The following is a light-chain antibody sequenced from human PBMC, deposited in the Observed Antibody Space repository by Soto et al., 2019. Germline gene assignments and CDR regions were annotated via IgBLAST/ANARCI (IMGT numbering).Light chain of an antibody. J-gene: IGLJ1*01. CDR2: DVS. CDR1: SSDVGGYKY. CDR3: SSYTSSSTYV. Sequence: QSVLTQPAPVSGSPGQSITLSCTGNSSDVGGYKYVSWYQQHPGKAPKLMIYDVSNRPSGVFNRFSGSKSGSTASLTISGLQAEDEADYYCSSYTSSSTYVFGTGTKVTVL. V-gene: IGLV2-14*01.